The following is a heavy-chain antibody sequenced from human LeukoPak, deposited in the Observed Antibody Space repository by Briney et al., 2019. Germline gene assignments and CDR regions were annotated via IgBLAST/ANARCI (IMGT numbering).Heavy chain of an antibody. CDR1: GFTFSDHY. CDR3: AKTSENDSSGYYSYFDY. V-gene: IGHV3-43*02. CDR2: ISGDGGST. D-gene: IGHD3-22*01. J-gene: IGHJ4*02. Sequence: GGSLRLSCAASGFTFSDHYMDWVRQAPGKGLEWVSLISGDGGSTYYAASVKGRFTISRDNSKNSLFLQMNSLRTEDTALYYCAKTSENDSSGYYSYFDYWGQGTLVTVSS.